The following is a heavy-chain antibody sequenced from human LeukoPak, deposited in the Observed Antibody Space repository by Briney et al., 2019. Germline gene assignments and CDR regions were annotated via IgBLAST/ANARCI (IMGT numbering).Heavy chain of an antibody. J-gene: IGHJ4*02. CDR1: GGSISSYY. D-gene: IGHD2-2*01. CDR2: IYYSEST. CDR3: ARGRYASRYFDY. V-gene: IGHV4-59*08. Sequence: PSETLSLTCTVSGGSISSYYWSWIRQPPGKGLEWIGYIYYSESTNYNPSLKSRVTISVDTSKNQFSLKLSSVTAADTAVYYCARGRYASRYFDYWGQGTLVTVSS.